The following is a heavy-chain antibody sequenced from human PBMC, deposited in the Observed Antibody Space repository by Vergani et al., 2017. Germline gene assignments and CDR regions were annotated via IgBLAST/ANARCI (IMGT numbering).Heavy chain of an antibody. CDR3: ARDGISPAEIDPRNAFRV. CDR1: GFSISSGYF. V-gene: IGHV4-38-2*02. D-gene: IGHD1-14*01. Sequence: QVQLQESGPRLVKPSETLSLICSVSGFSISSGYFWGWIRQSPRRGRGGLGTIDCTGRSYLCPSLKSRLTIPVDTTKNQFSLRLTSATAADTTVYFCARDGISPAEIDPRNAFRVWGQGNTV. J-gene: IGHJ6*01. CDR2: IDCTGRS.